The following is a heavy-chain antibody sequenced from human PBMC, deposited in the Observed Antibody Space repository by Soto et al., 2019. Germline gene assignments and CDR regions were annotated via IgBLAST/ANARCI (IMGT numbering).Heavy chain of an antibody. D-gene: IGHD3-22*01. J-gene: IGHJ6*02. Sequence: GESLKISCKGSGYSFTSYWISWVRQMPGKGLEWMGRIDPSDSYTNYSPSFQGHVTISADKSISTAYLQWSSLKASDTAMYYCARLWATYYHDSSGPSMDVWGQGTTVTVSS. CDR1: GYSFTSYW. CDR3: ARLWATYYHDSSGPSMDV. CDR2: IDPSDSYT. V-gene: IGHV5-10-1*01.